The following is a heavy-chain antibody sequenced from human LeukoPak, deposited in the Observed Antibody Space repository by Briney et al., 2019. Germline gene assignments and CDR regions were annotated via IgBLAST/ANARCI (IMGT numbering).Heavy chain of an antibody. CDR3: ARDRPQPSHRGYYYYGMDV. CDR1: GFTFSSYA. Sequence: PGGSLRLSCAASGFTFSSYAMHWVRQAPGKELEWVAVISYDGSNKYYADSVKGRFTISRDNSKNTLYLQMNSLRAEDTAVYYCARDRPQPSHRGYYYYGMDVWGKGTTVTASS. V-gene: IGHV3-30-3*01. CDR2: ISYDGSNK. D-gene: IGHD2-2*01. J-gene: IGHJ6*04.